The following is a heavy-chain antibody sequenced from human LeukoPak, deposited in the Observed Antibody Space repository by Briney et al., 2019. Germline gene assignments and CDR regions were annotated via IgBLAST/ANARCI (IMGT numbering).Heavy chain of an antibody. V-gene: IGHV1-2*02. CDR1: GYTFTGYY. D-gene: IGHD3-3*02. CDR2: INPNGGDT. J-gene: IGHJ6*03. Sequence: ASVKVSCKASGYTFTGYYMHWVRQAPGQGLQWMGWINPNGGDTNYAQKFQGRVTMTRDTSISTAYMELSRLRSDDTAVYYCVTGRTIFYYYMDVWGKGTTVTISS. CDR3: VTGRTIFYYYMDV.